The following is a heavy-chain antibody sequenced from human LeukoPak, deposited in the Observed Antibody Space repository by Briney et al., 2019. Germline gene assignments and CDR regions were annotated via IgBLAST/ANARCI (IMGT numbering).Heavy chain of an antibody. CDR3: ASSRHYYDSSGYYYLDFDY. CDR1: GYTFTSYG. D-gene: IGHD3-22*01. CDR2: ISAYNGNT. V-gene: IGHV1-18*01. J-gene: IGHJ4*02. Sequence: RASVKVSCKASGYTFTSYGISWVRQAPGQGLEWMGWISAYNGNTNYAQKLLGRVTMTTDTSTSTAYMELRSLRSDDTAVYYCASSRHYYDSSGYYYLDFDYWGQGTLVTVSS.